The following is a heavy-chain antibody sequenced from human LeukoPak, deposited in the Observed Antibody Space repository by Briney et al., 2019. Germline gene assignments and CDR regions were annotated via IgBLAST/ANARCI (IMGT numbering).Heavy chain of an antibody. Sequence: GGALRVSCVAPGFTFNPYFLHWGRQAPGKGVVWGSRIKGEGRDRSYAESVRCRFTISRDNAKNTLYLQMNSLRAEDTAVYYCAKVRLVVPAAIDAFDIWGQGTMVTVSS. J-gene: IGHJ3*02. D-gene: IGHD2-2*01. CDR1: GFTFNPYF. V-gene: IGHV3-74*01. CDR2: IKGEGRDR. CDR3: AKVRLVVPAAIDAFDI.